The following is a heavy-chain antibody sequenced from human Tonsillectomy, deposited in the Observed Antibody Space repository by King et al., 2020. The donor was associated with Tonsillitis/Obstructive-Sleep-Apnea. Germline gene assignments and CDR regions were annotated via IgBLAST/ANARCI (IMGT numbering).Heavy chain of an antibody. CDR3: ARGGNYYGSVHLYYDGLDV. J-gene: IGHJ6*02. CDR2: ISAYNGNT. Sequence: VQLVESGAEVKKPGASVKVSCKASGYTFTSYGISWVRQAPGQGLEWMGWISAYNGNTNYAQKFQDRVTMTTDTSTSTPYIELSSLRSDDTAVYYCARGGNYYGSVHLYYDGLDVWGQGTTVTVSS. CDR1: GYTFTSYG. V-gene: IGHV1-18*01. D-gene: IGHD3-10*01.